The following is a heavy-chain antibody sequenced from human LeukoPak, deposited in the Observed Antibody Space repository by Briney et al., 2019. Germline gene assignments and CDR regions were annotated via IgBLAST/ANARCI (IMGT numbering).Heavy chain of an antibody. CDR1: AFTFA. Sequence: PGGSLRLSCAASAFTFAMSWVRQAPGKGLEWVSYISSSGSTIYYADSVKGRFTISRDNAKNSLYLQMNSLRAEDTAVYYCARESYRDAFDIWGQGTMVTVSS. V-gene: IGHV3-48*01. J-gene: IGHJ3*02. CDR3: ARESYRDAFDI. CDR2: ISSSGSTI. D-gene: IGHD2-2*02.